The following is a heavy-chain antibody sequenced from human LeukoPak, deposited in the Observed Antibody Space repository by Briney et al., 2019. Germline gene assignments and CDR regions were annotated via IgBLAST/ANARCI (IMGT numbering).Heavy chain of an antibody. CDR2: IYYRGST. D-gene: IGHD3-3*01. CDR1: GGSISGYF. Sequence: SETLSLTCTVSGGSISGYFWSWIRQPPGKGLEWIGYIYYRGSTIYNSSLKSRVTMSVDTSKNQFSLRLSSVTAADTAVYYCARHDDTGVFRNGMDVWGQGTTVTVS. V-gene: IGHV4-59*08. J-gene: IGHJ6*02. CDR3: ARHDDTGVFRNGMDV.